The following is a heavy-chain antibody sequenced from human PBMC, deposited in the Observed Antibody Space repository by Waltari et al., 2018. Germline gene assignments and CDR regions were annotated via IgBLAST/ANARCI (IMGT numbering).Heavy chain of an antibody. CDR2: VNPNSGAT. CDR3: ARGRDVFANFDYNWFDP. D-gene: IGHD3-3*01. CDR1: GYSFINYE. Sequence: QVQLVQSGAEVLRPGASVKVSCQASGYSFINYEINWVRQAAGQGLEWMGRVNPNSGATAYAQRFQGRITMTWDTSISTAYMELSNLRSDDTAVLYCARGRDVFANFDYNWFDPWGQGTLVTVSS. J-gene: IGHJ5*02. V-gene: IGHV1-8*02.